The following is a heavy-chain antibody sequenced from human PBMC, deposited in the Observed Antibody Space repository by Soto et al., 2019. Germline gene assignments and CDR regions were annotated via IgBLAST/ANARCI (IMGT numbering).Heavy chain of an antibody. CDR3: ARDSYPYYESSGSNYWAWWDFDL. CDR1: GGTFSNYG. CDR2: IIPMFGTA. V-gene: IGHV1-69*01. D-gene: IGHD3-22*01. J-gene: IGHJ2*01. Sequence: QVQLVQSGAEVKKPGSSVKVSCQASGGTFSNYGISWVRQAPGQGLEWMGGIIPMFGTANYAQKFQDRVTFTTDESTSTAYMGLRSLTSEDTAVYYCARDSYPYYESSGSNYWAWWDFDLWGRGTLVTVSS.